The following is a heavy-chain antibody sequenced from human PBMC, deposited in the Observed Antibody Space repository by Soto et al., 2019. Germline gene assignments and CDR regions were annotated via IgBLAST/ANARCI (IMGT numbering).Heavy chain of an antibody. D-gene: IGHD6-19*01. J-gene: IGHJ4*02. CDR2: INPNSGGT. CDR3: ASRYPPDNIAVAGTVDY. V-gene: IGHV1-2*02. Sequence: ASVKVSCKASGYTFTGYYMHWVRQAPGQGLEWMGWINPNSGGTNYAQKFQGRVTMTRDTSISTAYMELSSLRAEDTAVYYCASRYPPDNIAVAGTVDYWGQGTLVTVSS. CDR1: GYTFTGYY.